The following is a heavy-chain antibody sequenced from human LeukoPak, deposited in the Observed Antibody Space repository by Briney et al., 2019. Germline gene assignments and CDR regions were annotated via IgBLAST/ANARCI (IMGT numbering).Heavy chain of an antibody. CDR2: IYYSGST. Sequence: SETLSLTCTVSGGSISSYYWSWIRQPPGKGLEWMGYIYYSGSTNYNPSLKSRVTISVDTSKNQFSLKLSSVTAADTAVYYCAGSSRISIFGVLKWFDPWGQGTLVTVSS. CDR1: GGSISSYY. D-gene: IGHD3-3*01. J-gene: IGHJ5*02. V-gene: IGHV4-59*01. CDR3: AGSSRISIFGVLKWFDP.